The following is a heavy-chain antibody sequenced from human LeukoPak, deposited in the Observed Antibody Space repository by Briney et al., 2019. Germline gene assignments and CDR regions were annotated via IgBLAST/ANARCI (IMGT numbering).Heavy chain of an antibody. D-gene: IGHD4-11*01. CDR1: GFTFSNYW. CDR2: IKQDGSEK. V-gene: IGHV3-7*01. J-gene: IGHJ4*02. Sequence: RGSLRLSCAASGFTFSNYWMTWVRQAPGKGLEWVAHIKQDGSEKDYVDSVKGRFTISRDNAKNSLYLQMNSLRAEDTAVYYCARDRYSNSYWGQGTLVTVSS. CDR3: ARDRYSNSY.